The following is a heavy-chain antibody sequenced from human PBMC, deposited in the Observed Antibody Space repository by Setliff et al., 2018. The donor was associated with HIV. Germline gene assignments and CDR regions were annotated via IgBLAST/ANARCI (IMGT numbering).Heavy chain of an antibody. D-gene: IGHD3-10*01. CDR3: AREGSPIYYFDY. V-gene: IGHV1-2*02. Sequence: RASVKVSCKASGYTFTGYYMHWVRQAPGQGLEWMGWINPNSGGTNYAQKFQGRVTMTRDTSISTAYMELSSLRSDDTAVYYCAREGSPIYYFDYWSQGTLVTVSS. CDR1: GYTFTGYY. J-gene: IGHJ4*02. CDR2: INPNSGGT.